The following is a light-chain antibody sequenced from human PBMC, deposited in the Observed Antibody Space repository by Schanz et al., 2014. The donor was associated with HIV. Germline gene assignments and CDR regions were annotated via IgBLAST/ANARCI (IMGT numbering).Light chain of an antibody. J-gene: IGLJ3*02. CDR2: YDE. CDR3: SSYAGNNNGV. Sequence: SYELTQPPSVSVAPGKTARITCGGGNLGSKSVHWYQQKPGQAPVLVIYYDEDRPSGIPERFSGSNSGNTASLTVSGLQAEDEADYYCSSYAGNNNGVFGGGTKLTVL. CDR1: NLGSKS. V-gene: IGLV3-21*01.